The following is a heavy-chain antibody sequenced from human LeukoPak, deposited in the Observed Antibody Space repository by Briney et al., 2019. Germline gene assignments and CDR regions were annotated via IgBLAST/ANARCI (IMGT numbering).Heavy chain of an antibody. CDR1: GFTFSSYS. V-gene: IGHV3-53*01. J-gene: IGHJ4*02. CDR2: IYSDNT. CDR3: ARRAGAYSHPYDH. D-gene: IGHD4/OR15-4a*01. Sequence: PGGSLRLSCAASGFTFSSYSMNWVRQAPGKGLEWVSFIYSDNTHYSDSVKGRFTISRDNSKNTLYLQMNSLRAEDTAVYYCARRAGAYSHPYDHWGQGTLVTVSS.